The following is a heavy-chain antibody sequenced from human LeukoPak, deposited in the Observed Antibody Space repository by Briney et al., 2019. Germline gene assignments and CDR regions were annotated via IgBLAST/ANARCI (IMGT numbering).Heavy chain of an antibody. V-gene: IGHV1-8*01. D-gene: IGHD2-8*01. J-gene: IGHJ4*02. CDR2: MNPNSGNT. CDR1: GYTFTSYD. CDR3: ARAGVAPGGFGY. Sequence: GASVKVSCKASGYTFTSYDINWVRQATGQGLEWMGWMNPNSGNTGYAQKFQGRVTMTRNTSISTAYMELSSLRSEDTAVYYCARAGVAPGGFGYWGQGTLVTVSS.